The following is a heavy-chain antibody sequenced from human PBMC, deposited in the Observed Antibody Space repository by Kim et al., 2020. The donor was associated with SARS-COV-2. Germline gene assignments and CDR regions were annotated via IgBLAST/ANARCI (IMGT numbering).Heavy chain of an antibody. Sequence: GGSLRLSCAASGFTFSSYAMSWVRQAPGKGLEWVSAIRGSGGSTYYADSVKGRFTISRDNSKNTLYLQMNSLRAEDTAVYYCAKESGYEDLYYYYVDVWGKGTPVTVSS. J-gene: IGHJ6*03. CDR1: GFTFSSYA. CDR2: IRGSGGST. D-gene: IGHD5-12*01. V-gene: IGHV3-23*01. CDR3: AKESGYEDLYYYYVDV.